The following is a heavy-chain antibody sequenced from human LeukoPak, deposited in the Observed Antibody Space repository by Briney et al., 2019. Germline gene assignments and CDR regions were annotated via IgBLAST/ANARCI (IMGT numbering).Heavy chain of an antibody. CDR3: ARHYGYTRPEGFDY. CDR1: GYSFTSYW. D-gene: IGHD6-13*01. J-gene: IGHJ4*02. CDR2: IDPSDSYT. Sequence: HGESLKISCKGSGYSFTSYWISWVRQMPGKGPEWMGRIDPSDSYTNYSPSFQGHVTISADKSISTAYLQWSSLKASDTAMYYCARHYGYTRPEGFDYWGQGTLVTVSS. V-gene: IGHV5-10-1*01.